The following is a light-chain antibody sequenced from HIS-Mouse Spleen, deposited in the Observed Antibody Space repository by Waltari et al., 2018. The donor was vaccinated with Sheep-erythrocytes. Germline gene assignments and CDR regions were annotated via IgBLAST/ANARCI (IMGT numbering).Light chain of an antibody. Sequence: QSALTQPRSVSGSPGQSVTISCTGTSSDVGGYNNVSCYHQHPGKAPKLMIYDVSKRPSGVPDRFSGSKSGNTASLTISGLQAEDEADYYCCSYAGSYNHVFATGTKVTVL. J-gene: IGLJ1*01. CDR1: SSDVGGYNN. CDR2: DVS. CDR3: CSYAGSYNHV. V-gene: IGLV2-11*01.